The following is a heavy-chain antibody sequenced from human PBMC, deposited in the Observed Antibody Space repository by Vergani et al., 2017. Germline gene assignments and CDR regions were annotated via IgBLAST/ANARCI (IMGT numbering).Heavy chain of an antibody. J-gene: IGHJ4*02. V-gene: IGHV4-61*02. CDR1: GGSISSGSYY. CDR2: IYTSGST. D-gene: IGHD2-2*01. Sequence: QVQLQESGPGLVKPSQTLSLTCTVSGGSISSGSYYWSWIRQPAGKGLEWIGRIYTSGSTNYNPSLQSRVTISVDTSKNQFSLKLSSVTAADTAVYYCAREGDIVVVPAAHRTGYYFDYWGQGTLVTVSS. CDR3: AREGDIVVVPAAHRTGYYFDY.